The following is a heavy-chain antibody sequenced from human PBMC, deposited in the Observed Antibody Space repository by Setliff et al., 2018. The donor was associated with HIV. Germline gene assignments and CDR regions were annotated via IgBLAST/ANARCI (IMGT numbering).Heavy chain of an antibody. J-gene: IGHJ6*02. V-gene: IGHV3-7*01. CDR1: GFTFTSYW. Sequence: GGSLRLSCAASGFTFTSYWMIWVRQAPGKGLEWVANINQDGSEKNYVDSVKGRFTISRDNAKNSLYLQMDSLRVEDTTVYYCARKLRPGHGMDVWGQGTTVTVSS. CDR3: ARKLRPGHGMDV. CDR2: INQDGSEK. D-gene: IGHD3-10*01.